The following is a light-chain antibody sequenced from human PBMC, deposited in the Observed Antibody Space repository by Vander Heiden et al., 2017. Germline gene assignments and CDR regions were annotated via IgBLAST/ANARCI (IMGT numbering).Light chain of an antibody. CDR1: QDINNF. J-gene: IGKJ2*01. Sequence: DIQMTQSPSSLSASVGDRVTITCQTNQDINNFLNWYQQKPGKAAKLLIYDASNLDTGGPSRFSGSGAGTHFTFTIISLQHEDFATYYCQHYDNLPSYTFGQGTKLDFK. CDR3: QHYDNLPSYT. V-gene: IGKV1-33*01. CDR2: DAS.